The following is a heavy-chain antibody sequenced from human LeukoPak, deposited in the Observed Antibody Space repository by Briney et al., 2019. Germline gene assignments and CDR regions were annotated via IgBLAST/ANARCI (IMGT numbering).Heavy chain of an antibody. CDR1: GGSISSYY. Sequence: SETLSLTCTVSGGSISSYYWSWIRQPPGKGLEWIGYIYYSGSTYYNPSLKSRVTISVDTSKNQFSLKLSSVTAADTAVYYCARGGDFWSGYYSDWGQGTLVTVSS. D-gene: IGHD3-3*01. V-gene: IGHV4-59*06. CDR3: ARGGDFWSGYYSD. CDR2: IYYSGST. J-gene: IGHJ4*02.